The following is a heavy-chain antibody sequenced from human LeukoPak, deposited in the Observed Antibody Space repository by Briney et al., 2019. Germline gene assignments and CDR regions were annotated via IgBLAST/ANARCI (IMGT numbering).Heavy chain of an antibody. J-gene: IGHJ6*03. CDR2: ISGSGIVT. D-gene: IGHD3-10*01. V-gene: IGHV3-23*01. CDR1: GFTFAKFA. Sequence: GGSLRLSCAISGFTFAKFAMSWVRQAPGKGLEWVSTISGSGIVTYYADSVKGRFTISRDNSKNTLYLQMNSLRAEDTAVYYCAKDLRSYYYYYMDVWGKGTTVAVSS. CDR3: AKDLRSYYYYYMDV.